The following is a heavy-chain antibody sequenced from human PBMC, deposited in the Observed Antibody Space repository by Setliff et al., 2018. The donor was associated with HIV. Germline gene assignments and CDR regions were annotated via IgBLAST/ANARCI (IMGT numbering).Heavy chain of an antibody. CDR1: GYTFTAYY. V-gene: IGHV1-2*06. CDR3: AREFGAGIRQIVAGEFYYMDV. J-gene: IGHJ6*03. CDR2: INPNNGDT. Sequence: ASVKVSCKASGYTFTAYYLHWVRQAPGQGLEWMGRINPNNGDTNYAQKFQGRVTMTRDTSISTAYMELSRLRSDDTAVYYCAREFGAGIRQIVAGEFYYMDVWGKGTTVTGSS. D-gene: IGHD5-12*01.